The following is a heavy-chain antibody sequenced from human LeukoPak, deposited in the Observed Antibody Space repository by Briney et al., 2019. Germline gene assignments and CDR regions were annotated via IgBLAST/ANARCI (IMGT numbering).Heavy chain of an antibody. CDR1: GFTFSRYA. Sequence: GGSLRLSCAASGFTFSRYAMTWVRQAPGKGLEWASAISGSGGSTYYADSVKGRFIISRDNSKNTVFLQMNSLRAEDTAVYYCAKGDGEIPDNWFDPWGQGTLVTVSP. CDR2: ISGSGGST. V-gene: IGHV3-23*01. D-gene: IGHD4-17*01. CDR3: AKGDGEIPDNWFDP. J-gene: IGHJ5*02.